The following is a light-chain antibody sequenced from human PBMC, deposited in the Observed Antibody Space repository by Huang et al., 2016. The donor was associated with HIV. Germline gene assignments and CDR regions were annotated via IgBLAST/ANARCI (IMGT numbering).Light chain of an antibody. CDR3: QQRSNWPVT. CDR2: DAS. V-gene: IGKV3-11*01. Sequence: EIVLTQSPGTLSLSPGERATLSCRANQTISTYLAWYQQRPGQAPRPLIYDASNRATGIPARFSGSGAGTDFTLTISSLEPEDFALYYCQQRSNWPVTFGQGTKLEIK. CDR1: QTISTY. J-gene: IGKJ2*01.